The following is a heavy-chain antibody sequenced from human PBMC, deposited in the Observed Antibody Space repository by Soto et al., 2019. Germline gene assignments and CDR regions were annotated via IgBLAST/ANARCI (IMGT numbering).Heavy chain of an antibody. J-gene: IGHJ6*02. Sequence: QPGGSLRLSCAASGVTFSSYGMHWVRQAPGKGLEWVAVISYDGSNKYYADSVKGRFTISRDNSKNTLYLQMNSLRAEDTAVYYCAKDRNGAVERYYYYYGMDVWGQGTTVTVSS. CDR2: ISYDGSNK. D-gene: IGHD6-19*01. CDR3: AKDRNGAVERYYYYYGMDV. V-gene: IGHV3-30*18. CDR1: GVTFSSYG.